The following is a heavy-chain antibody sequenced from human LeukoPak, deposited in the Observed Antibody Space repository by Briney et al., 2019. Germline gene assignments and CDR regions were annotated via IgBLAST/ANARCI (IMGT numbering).Heavy chain of an antibody. Sequence: SETLSLTCTVSGYSISSGYYWGWIRQPPGKGLEWIGSIYHSGSTYYNPSLESRVTISVDTSKNQFSLKLSSVTAADTAVYYCARVHGDYSVPTGSYYYGMDVWGQGTTVTVSS. V-gene: IGHV4-38-2*02. D-gene: IGHD4-17*01. CDR3: ARVHGDYSVPTGSYYYGMDV. CDR2: IYHSGST. CDR1: GYSISSGYY. J-gene: IGHJ6*02.